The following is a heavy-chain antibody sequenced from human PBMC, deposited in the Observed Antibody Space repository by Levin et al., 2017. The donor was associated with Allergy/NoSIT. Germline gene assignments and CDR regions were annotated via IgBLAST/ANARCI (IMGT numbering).Heavy chain of an antibody. CDR2: ISQSGST. CDR1: GGSFSGNY. D-gene: IGHD3-10*02. CDR3: AKINVRAVLVFRGMDV. V-gene: IGHV4-34*01. Sequence: SQTLSLTCAVSGGSFSGNYWTWIRQPPGKGLEWIGEISQSGSTNYNPSLKTRVTISVDTSKNQFSLKLTSVTAADAAVYYCAKINVRAVLVFRGMDVWGQGTTVTVSS. J-gene: IGHJ6*02.